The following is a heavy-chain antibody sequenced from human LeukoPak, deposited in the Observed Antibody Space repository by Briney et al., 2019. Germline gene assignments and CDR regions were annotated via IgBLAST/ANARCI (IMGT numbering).Heavy chain of an antibody. Sequence: ASVKVSCKASGYTFTGYYMHWVRQAPGQGLEWVGWINPNSGGTNYAQKFQGRVTMTRDTSISTAYMELSRLRSDDTAVYYCARVVVAATPDYSWFDPWGQGTLVTVSS. CDR3: ARVVVAATPDYSWFDP. CDR2: INPNSGGT. J-gene: IGHJ5*02. CDR1: GYTFTGYY. V-gene: IGHV1-2*02. D-gene: IGHD2-15*01.